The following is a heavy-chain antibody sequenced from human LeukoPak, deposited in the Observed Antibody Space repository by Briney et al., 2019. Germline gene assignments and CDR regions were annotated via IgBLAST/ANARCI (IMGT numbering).Heavy chain of an antibody. CDR3: ARRPDSAGPFDY. D-gene: IGHD1-14*01. CDR1: GVSISSSSYY. Sequence: SETLSLTCTVSGVSISSSSYYWGWIRQPPGKGLEWIGSISYSGSTYYNPSLKSRVTISVDTSKNQVSLELSSVTAADTAVYYCARRPDSAGPFDYWGQGTLVTVSS. CDR2: ISYSGST. J-gene: IGHJ4*02. V-gene: IGHV4-39*01.